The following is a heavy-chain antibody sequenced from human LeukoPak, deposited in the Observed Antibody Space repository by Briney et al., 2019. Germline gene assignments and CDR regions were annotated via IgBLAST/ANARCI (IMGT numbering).Heavy chain of an antibody. Sequence: ASVKVSCKASGYTFASYAMHWVRQAPGQRLEWMGWIDADNDNTKYSQKLQGRVTITRDTSANTAYMEVSSLRFEDTAVYYCARGGSSIFDYWGQGTLVTVSS. V-gene: IGHV1-3*01. CDR3: ARGGSSIFDY. CDR1: GYTFASYA. CDR2: IDADNDNT. J-gene: IGHJ4*02. D-gene: IGHD1-26*01.